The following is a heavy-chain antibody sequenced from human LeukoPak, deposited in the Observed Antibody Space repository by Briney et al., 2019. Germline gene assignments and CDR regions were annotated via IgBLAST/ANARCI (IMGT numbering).Heavy chain of an antibody. CDR3: ARSDIVLMVHAIAPFDY. CDR2: IIPIFGIA. V-gene: IGHV1-69*04. CDR1: GGTFSSYA. Sequence: GASVKVSCKASGGTFSSYAISWVRQAPGQGLEWMGRIIPIFGIANYAQKFQGRVTITADKSTSTAYMELSSLRSEDTAVYYCARSDIVLMVHAIAPFDYWGQGTLVTVSS. D-gene: IGHD2-8*01. J-gene: IGHJ4*02.